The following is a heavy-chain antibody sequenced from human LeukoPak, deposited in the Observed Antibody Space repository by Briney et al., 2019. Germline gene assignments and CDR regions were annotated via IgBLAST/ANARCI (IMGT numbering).Heavy chain of an antibody. CDR2: IIPIFGTA. J-gene: IGHJ4*02. D-gene: IGHD3-10*02. CDR1: GGTFSSYA. Sequence: SVKVSCKASGGTFSSYAISWVRQAPGQGLEWMGGIIPIFGTANYTQKVQGRVTITADESTSTAYMELSSLRSEDTAVYYCGTGMFREPLNDYWGPGTLVTVSS. CDR3: GTGMFREPLNDY. V-gene: IGHV1-69*13.